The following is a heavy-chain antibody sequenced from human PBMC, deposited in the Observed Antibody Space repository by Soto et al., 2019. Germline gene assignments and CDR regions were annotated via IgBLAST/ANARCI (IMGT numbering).Heavy chain of an antibody. CDR3: ASAMTSVGATTKGAY. J-gene: IGHJ4*02. D-gene: IGHD1-26*01. CDR2: ISSDGRVT. Sequence: EVQLVESGGGLVQPGVSLRLSCAASGFTFSTYWMHWVRQAPGKGPVWVSRISSDGRVTDYAGSVKGRFIISRDNPENTLYLQRTSLRAEDTAVYYCASAMTSVGATTKGAYWGQGTLVSVSS. V-gene: IGHV3-74*01. CDR1: GFTFSTYW.